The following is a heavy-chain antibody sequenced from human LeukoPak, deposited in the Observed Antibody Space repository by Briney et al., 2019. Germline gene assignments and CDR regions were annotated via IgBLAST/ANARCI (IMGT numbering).Heavy chain of an antibody. CDR1: GYTFTGYY. J-gene: IGHJ4*02. Sequence: GASVKVSCKASGYTFTGYYMHWVRQAPGQGLEWMGWINPNSGGTNYAQKVQGRVTMTRDTSISTAYMELSRLRSEDTAVYYCARSRVPAARLVYWGQGTLVTVSS. CDR2: INPNSGGT. V-gene: IGHV1-2*02. D-gene: IGHD2-2*01. CDR3: ARSRVPAARLVY.